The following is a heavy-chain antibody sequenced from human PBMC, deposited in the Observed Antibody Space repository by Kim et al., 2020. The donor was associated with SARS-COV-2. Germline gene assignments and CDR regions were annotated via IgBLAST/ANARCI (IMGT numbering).Heavy chain of an antibody. Sequence: SETLSLTCTVSGGSISSYYWSWIRQPPGKGLEWIGYIYYSGSTNYNPSLKSRVTIPVDTSKNQFSLKLRSVTAADTAVYYCARDLWAPAPYGAFWYFDL. CDR2: IYYSGST. V-gene: IGHV4-59*01. D-gene: IGHD4-17*01. CDR3: ARDLWAPAPYGAFWYFDL. J-gene: IGHJ2*01. CDR1: GGSISSYY.